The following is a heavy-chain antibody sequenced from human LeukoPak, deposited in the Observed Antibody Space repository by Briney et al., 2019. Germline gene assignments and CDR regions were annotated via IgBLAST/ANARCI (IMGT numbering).Heavy chain of an antibody. CDR1: GFTFTSYW. J-gene: IGHJ4*02. D-gene: IGHD3-10*01. V-gene: IGHV3-74*01. Sequence: GGSLRLSCAASGFTFTSYWMHWVRQAPGKGLVWVSGIKGDGSSTNYADSVKGRFTISRDNSKNTLYLQMNSLRAEDTAVYYCAKVRKVRELLFDYWGQGTLVTVSS. CDR2: IKGDGSST. CDR3: AKVRKVRELLFDY.